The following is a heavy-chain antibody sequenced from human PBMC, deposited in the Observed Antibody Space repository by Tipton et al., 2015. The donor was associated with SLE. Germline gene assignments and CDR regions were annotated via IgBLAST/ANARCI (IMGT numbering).Heavy chain of an antibody. D-gene: IGHD1-1*01. CDR1: GGSVSSGSYY. J-gene: IGHJ4*02. CDR3: ARVVSWGTGTLFDY. CDR2: IYYSGST. V-gene: IGHV4-61*01. Sequence: TLSLTCTASGGSVSSGSYYWSWIRQPPGKGLEWIGYIYYSGSTNYNPSLKSRVTISVDTSKNQFSLKLSSVTAADTAVYYCARVVSWGTGTLFDYWGQGTLVTVSS.